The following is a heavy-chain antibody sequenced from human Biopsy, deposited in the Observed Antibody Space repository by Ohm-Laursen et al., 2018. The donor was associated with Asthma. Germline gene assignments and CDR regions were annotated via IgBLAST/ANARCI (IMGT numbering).Heavy chain of an antibody. CDR1: GFSFSNFA. CDR3: VRGGTDDAFDI. D-gene: IGHD1-1*01. CDR2: ISKDASTQ. J-gene: IGHJ3*02. V-gene: IGHV3-30*01. Sequence: SLRLSCTASGFSFSNFAIHWVRQAPGKGLEWVGVISKDASTQDYADSVKGRFTMARDNSKNTLDLQMNSLREEDTAVYYCVRGGTDDAFDIWGQGTTVIVSS.